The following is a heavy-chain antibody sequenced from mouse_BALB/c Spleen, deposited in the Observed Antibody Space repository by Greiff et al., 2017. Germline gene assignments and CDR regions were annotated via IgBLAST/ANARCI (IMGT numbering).Heavy chain of an antibody. CDR1: GFTFSSFG. CDR3: ARSLYDGYPWFAY. Sequence: EVKLLESGGGLVQPGGSRKLSCAASGFTFSSFGMHWVRQAPEKGLEWVAYISSGSSTIYYADTVKGRFTISRDNPKNTLFLQMTSLRSEDTAMYYCARSLYDGYPWFAYWGQGTLVTVSA. D-gene: IGHD2-3*01. CDR2: ISSGSSTI. J-gene: IGHJ3*01. V-gene: IGHV5-17*02.